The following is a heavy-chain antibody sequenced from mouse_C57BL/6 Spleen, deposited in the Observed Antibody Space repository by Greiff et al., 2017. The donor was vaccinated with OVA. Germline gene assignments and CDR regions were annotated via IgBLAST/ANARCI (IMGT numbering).Heavy chain of an antibody. D-gene: IGHD1-1*02. J-gene: IGHJ2*01. CDR1: GYTFTSYW. CDR2: IYPSDSET. CDR3: AREGVGVDY. V-gene: IGHV1-61*01. Sequence: QVQLQQPGAELVRPGSSVKLSCKASGYTFTSYWMDWVKQRPGQGLEWIGNIYPSDSETHYNQKFKDKATLTVDKSSSTAYMQLSSLTSEDSAVYYCAREGVGVDYWGQGTTLTVSS.